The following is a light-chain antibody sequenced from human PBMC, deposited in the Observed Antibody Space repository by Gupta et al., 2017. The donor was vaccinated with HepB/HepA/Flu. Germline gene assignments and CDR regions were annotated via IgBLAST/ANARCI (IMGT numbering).Light chain of an antibody. CDR1: KLGDKF. J-gene: IGLJ2*01. CDR3: QAWDSDTAV. Sequence: SYELAQPPSVSVSPGQTANITCSGDKLGDKFASWYQHKPGQSPLLIIYQDNKRRSGIPERFSGFNSENTATLTISGTQAMDEADYYCQAWDSDTAVFGGGTKLTVL. CDR2: QDN. V-gene: IGLV3-1*01.